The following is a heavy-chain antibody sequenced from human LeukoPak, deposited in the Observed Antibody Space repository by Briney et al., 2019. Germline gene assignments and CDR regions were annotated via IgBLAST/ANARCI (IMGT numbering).Heavy chain of an antibody. CDR3: ARDPSITIFGVVISYWYFDL. CDR1: GGSISSYY. V-gene: IGHV4-59*12. CDR2: IYYSGST. D-gene: IGHD3-3*01. J-gene: IGHJ2*01. Sequence: SETLSLTCTVSGGSISSYYWSWIRQPPGKGLEWIGYIYYSGSTNYNPSLKSRVTISVDTSKNQFSLKLSSVTAADTAVYYCARDPSITIFGVVISYWYFDLWGRGTLVTVSS.